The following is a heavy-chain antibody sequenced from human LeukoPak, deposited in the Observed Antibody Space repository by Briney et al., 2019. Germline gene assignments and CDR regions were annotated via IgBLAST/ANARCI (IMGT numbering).Heavy chain of an antibody. J-gene: IGHJ4*02. V-gene: IGHV3-11*04. CDR2: ITNNGGNM. D-gene: IGHD3-22*01. CDR3: ARALADSRGYYLGFDY. CDR1: GLTFSDHY. Sequence: GGSLRPSCAASGLTFSDHYMSWIRQAPGKGLEWVSYITNNGGNMFYSESVKGRFTISRDNAKKSLYVQMNSLRADDTAVYYCARALADSRGYYLGFDYWGQGTLVTVSS.